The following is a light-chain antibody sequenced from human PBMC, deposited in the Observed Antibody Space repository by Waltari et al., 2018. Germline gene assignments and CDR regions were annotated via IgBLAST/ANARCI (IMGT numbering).Light chain of an antibody. Sequence: EIVLTQSPATLSLSPGERATPSCRASQSVSNYLAWYQHKPGQAPRLLIYDASNRATGIPARFSGSGSGTDFTLTISSLEPEDFAVYYCQQRSKWPLTFGGGTKVEIK. J-gene: IGKJ4*01. V-gene: IGKV3-11*01. CDR3: QQRSKWPLT. CDR2: DAS. CDR1: QSVSNY.